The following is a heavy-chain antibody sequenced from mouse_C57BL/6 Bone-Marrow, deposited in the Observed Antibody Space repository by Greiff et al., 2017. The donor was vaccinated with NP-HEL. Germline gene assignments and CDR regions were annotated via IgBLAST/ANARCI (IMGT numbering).Heavy chain of an antibody. CDR3: AKAVVATAYYYAMDY. J-gene: IGHJ4*01. CDR1: GYTFTSYW. V-gene: IGHV1-53*01. Sequence: VQLQQPGTELVKPGASVKLSCKASGYTFTSYWMHWVKQRPGQGLEWIGNINPSNGGTNYNEKFKSKATLTVDKSSSTAYMQLSSLTSEDSAVYDCAKAVVATAYYYAMDYWGQGTSVTVSS. D-gene: IGHD1-1*01. CDR2: INPSNGGT.